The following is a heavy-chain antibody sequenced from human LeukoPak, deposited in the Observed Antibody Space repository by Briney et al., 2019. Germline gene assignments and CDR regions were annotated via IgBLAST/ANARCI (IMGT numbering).Heavy chain of an antibody. CDR3: ARVEEGYGSGRRENYYYYYMDV. J-gene: IGHJ6*03. CDR1: GVSISNYY. CDR2: IHYSGST. V-gene: IGHV4-59*01. Sequence: TSETLTLTCTVSGVSISNYYWSWIRQPPGKGLKWIGYIHYSGSTSYNPSLKSRVTISVDTSKKQFSLKLSSVTAADTAVYYCARVEEGYGSGRRENYYYYYMDVWGKGTTVTISS. D-gene: IGHD3-10*01.